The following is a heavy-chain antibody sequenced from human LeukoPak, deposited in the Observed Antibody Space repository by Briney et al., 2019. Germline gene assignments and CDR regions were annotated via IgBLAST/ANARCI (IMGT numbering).Heavy chain of an antibody. V-gene: IGHV4-39*01. D-gene: IGHD6-13*01. Sequence: SETLTLTCTVSVGSVSSSSDYWVWIRQPPGKGLEWIGSLYYSGSTYYNPSLKSRVTISVDTSKNQFSLELSSVTAADTAVYYCGSGENIAAAGLDYWGQGTLVTVSS. CDR3: GSGENIAAAGLDY. CDR2: LYYSGST. CDR1: VGSVSSSSDY. J-gene: IGHJ4*02.